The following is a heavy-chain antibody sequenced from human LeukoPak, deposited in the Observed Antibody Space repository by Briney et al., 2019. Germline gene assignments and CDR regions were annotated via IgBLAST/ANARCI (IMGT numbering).Heavy chain of an antibody. CDR1: GGSISSSSYY. V-gene: IGHV4-39*01. CDR2: IYYSGST. Sequence: SETLSLTCTVSGGSISSSSYYWGWIRQPPGKGLEWIGSIYYSGSTYYNPSLKSRVTISVDTSKNQFSLKLSSVTAADTAVYYCARHYPEMRYPVYSSSDYWGQGTLVTVSS. D-gene: IGHD6-6*01. CDR3: ARHYPEMRYPVYSSSDY. J-gene: IGHJ4*02.